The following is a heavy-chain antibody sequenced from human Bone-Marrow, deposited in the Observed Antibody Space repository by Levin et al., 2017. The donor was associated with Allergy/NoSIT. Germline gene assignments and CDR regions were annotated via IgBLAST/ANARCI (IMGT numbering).Heavy chain of an antibody. CDR3: ARVGFRGVLYGMDV. D-gene: IGHD3-10*01. CDR2: ISAYNGNT. V-gene: IGHV1-18*01. J-gene: IGHJ6*02. CDR1: GYTFTSYG. Sequence: GESLKISCKASGYTFTSYGISWVRQAPGQGLEWMGWISAYNGNTNYAQKLQGRVTMTTDTSTSTAYMELRCLRSDDTAVYYCARVGFRGVLYGMDVWGQGTTVTVSS.